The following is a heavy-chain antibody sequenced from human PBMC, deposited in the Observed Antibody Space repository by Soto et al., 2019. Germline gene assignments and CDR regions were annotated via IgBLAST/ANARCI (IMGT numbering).Heavy chain of an antibody. D-gene: IGHD2-2*01. CDR2: ISQSGST. CDR1: GQSFSGHT. CDR3: ARGSGIAVIPGELEEVHYDY. J-gene: IGHJ4*02. Sequence: QVQLQQWGAGLLKPSETLSLTCAVSGQSFSGHTWSWIRQSPGKGLEWIGEISQSGSTYYNPSLKTRFTISADTSKNQFPLTLYSVTAAATVVFYCARGSGIAVIPGELEEVHYDYGGEGTLVSVSS. V-gene: IGHV4-34*01.